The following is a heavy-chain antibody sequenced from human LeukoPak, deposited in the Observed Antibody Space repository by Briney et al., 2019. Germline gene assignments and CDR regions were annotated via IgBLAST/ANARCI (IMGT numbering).Heavy chain of an antibody. Sequence: SETLSLTCAVYGGSFNDYFWSWIRQPPGKGLEWIGEINHSGSTNYNPSLKSRVTISIDTSKNQFSLKLNSVTAADTAVYYCARGGTDRYYFDYWGQGTLVTVSS. CDR1: GGSFNDYF. J-gene: IGHJ4*02. V-gene: IGHV4-34*01. CDR3: ARGGTDRYYFDY. CDR2: INHSGST.